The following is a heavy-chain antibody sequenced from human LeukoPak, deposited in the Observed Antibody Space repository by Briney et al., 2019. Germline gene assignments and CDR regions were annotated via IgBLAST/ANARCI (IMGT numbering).Heavy chain of an antibody. J-gene: IGHJ6*03. CDR1: GLTFSSYS. V-gene: IGHV3-21*01. Sequence: GGSLRLSCAASGLTFSSYSMNWVRQAPGKGLEWVASITSGSSYIYYADSVKGRFTISRDNSKNSLYLQMNSLRAEDTAVYYCAGALYYYYYYMDVWGKGTTVTVSS. CDR3: AGALYYYYYYMDV. CDR2: ITSGSSYI.